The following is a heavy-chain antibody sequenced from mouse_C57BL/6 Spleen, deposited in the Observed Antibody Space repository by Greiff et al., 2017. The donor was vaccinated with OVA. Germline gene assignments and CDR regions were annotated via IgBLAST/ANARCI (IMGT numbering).Heavy chain of an antibody. J-gene: IGHJ4*01. CDR3: ARVDYFDAMDY. CDR1: GYSITRGYY. V-gene: IGHV3-6*01. CDR2: ISYDGSN. Sequence: VQLVESGPGLVKPSQSLSLTCSVTGYSITRGYYWNWIRQFPGNKLEWMGYISYDGSNNYNPSLKNRISITRDTSKNQFFRKLNSVTTEDTATDYCARVDYFDAMDYWGQGTSVTVSS. D-gene: IGHD2-13*01.